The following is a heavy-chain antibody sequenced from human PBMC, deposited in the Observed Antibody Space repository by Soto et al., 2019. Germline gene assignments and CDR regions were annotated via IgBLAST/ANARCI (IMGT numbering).Heavy chain of an antibody. V-gene: IGHV4-31*03. J-gene: IGHJ6*02. CDR3: ERSAPVYGMDV. CDR2: IYYSGST. Sequence: SETLSLTCTVSGGSMSSGGFNWSWIRQHPGKGLEWIGYIYYSGSTSYNPSLKSRVTISVDTSKNQFSLKLNSVTAADTAVYYCERSAPVYGMDVWGQGTTVTVSS. CDR1: GGSMSSGGFN.